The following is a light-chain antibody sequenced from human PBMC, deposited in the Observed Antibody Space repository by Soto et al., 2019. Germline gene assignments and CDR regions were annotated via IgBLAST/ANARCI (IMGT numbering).Light chain of an antibody. CDR3: QQYGSSSRIT. Sequence: EIVVTQSPGTLSLSPGEGATLSCRASQSVSNYLAWYQQKPGQAPRLLIYGAYNRATGIPDRFSGSGSGTDFTLTISRLEPEDFAVYYCQQYGSSSRITFGQGTRLEIK. CDR2: GAY. CDR1: QSVSNY. J-gene: IGKJ5*01. V-gene: IGKV3-20*01.